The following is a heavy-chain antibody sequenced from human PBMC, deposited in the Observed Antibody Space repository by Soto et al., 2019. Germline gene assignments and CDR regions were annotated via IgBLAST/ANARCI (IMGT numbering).Heavy chain of an antibody. Sequence: QVQLVQSGAEVKKRGSSVKVSCKASGGTFSSYAISWVRQAPGQGLECMGGIIPIFGTENYAQKFQGRVTITADESPRKGYMQLSSLRSEDTAVYYCARGAGNTGGFLGGMAFWGQGTPVTVSS. J-gene: IGHJ6*02. D-gene: IGHD1-7*01. V-gene: IGHV1-69*01. CDR3: ARGAGNTGGFLGGMAF. CDR1: GGTFSSYA. CDR2: IIPIFGTE.